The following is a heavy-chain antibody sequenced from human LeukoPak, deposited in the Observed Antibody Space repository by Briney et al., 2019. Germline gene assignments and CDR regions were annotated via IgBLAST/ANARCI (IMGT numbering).Heavy chain of an antibody. CDR1: GYTFTSYD. CDR2: MNPSSGNT. Sequence: ASVKVSCKASGYTFTSYDINWVRQATGQGPEWMGWMNPSSGNTGYAQRFQGRVTMTRDTSINTAYLELSSLRSEDTAEYYCASHTYYYSSGSFAYWGQGTLVTVSS. V-gene: IGHV1-8*01. J-gene: IGHJ4*02. CDR3: ASHTYYYSSGSFAY. D-gene: IGHD3-10*01.